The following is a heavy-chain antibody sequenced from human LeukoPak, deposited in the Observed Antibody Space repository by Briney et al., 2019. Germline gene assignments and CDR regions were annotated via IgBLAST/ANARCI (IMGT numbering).Heavy chain of an antibody. D-gene: IGHD2-2*03. CDR2: ISGSGGST. V-gene: IGHV3-23*01. CDR1: GFTFSSYA. CDR3: AKDGYCSSTSCYGAWFDP. Sequence: GGSLRLSCAASGFTFSSYAMSWVRQAPGKGLEWVSAISGSGGSTYYADSVKGRFTISRDNSKNTLYLQMNSLRAEDTAVYYCAKDGYCSSTSCYGAWFDPWGQGTLVTVSS. J-gene: IGHJ5*02.